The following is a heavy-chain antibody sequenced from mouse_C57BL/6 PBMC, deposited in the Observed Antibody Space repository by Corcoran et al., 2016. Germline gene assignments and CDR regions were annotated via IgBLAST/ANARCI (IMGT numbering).Heavy chain of an antibody. CDR3: AKGTMVTPYYAMDY. J-gene: IGHJ4*01. V-gene: IGHV9-3*01. Sequence: QIQLVQSGPELKKPGETVKISCKASGYTFTTYGMSWVKQAPGKGLKWMGWINTYSGVPTYADDFKGRFAFSLETSASTGYLQINNLKNEDTATYFCAKGTMVTPYYAMDYWGQGTSVTVSS. D-gene: IGHD2-2*01. CDR2: INTYSGVP. CDR1: GYTFTTYG.